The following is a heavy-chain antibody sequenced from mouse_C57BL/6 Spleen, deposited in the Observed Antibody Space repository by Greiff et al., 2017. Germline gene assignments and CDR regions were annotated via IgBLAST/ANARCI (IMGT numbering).Heavy chain of an antibody. V-gene: IGHV5-4*03. CDR3: AREGYDEGFAY. Sequence: EVNVVESGGGLVKPGGSLKLSCAASGFTFSSYAMSWVRQTPEKRLEWVATISDGGSYTYYPDNVKGRFTISRDNAKNNLYLQLSHLKSEDTAMYYCAREGYDEGFAYWGQGTLVTVSA. CDR2: ISDGGSYT. J-gene: IGHJ3*01. D-gene: IGHD2-2*01. CDR1: GFTFSSYA.